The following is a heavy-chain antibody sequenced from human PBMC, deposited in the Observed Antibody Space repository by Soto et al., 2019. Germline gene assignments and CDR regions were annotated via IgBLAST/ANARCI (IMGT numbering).Heavy chain of an antibody. Sequence: QVQLVESGGGVVQPGRSLRLSCAASGFTFSSYAMHWVRQAPGKGLEWVAVISYDGSNKYYADSVKGRFTISRDNSKNTLYLQMNSLRAEDTAVYYCARDPLLLWFGEPGYGMDVW. CDR1: GFTFSSYA. V-gene: IGHV3-30-3*01. D-gene: IGHD3-10*01. CDR2: ISYDGSNK. CDR3: ARDPLLLWFGEPGYGMDV. J-gene: IGHJ6*01.